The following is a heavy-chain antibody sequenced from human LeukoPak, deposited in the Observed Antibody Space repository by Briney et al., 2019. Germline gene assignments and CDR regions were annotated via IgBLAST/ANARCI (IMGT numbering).Heavy chain of an antibody. J-gene: IGHJ3*02. CDR2: VYSSGRT. CDR3: ARYCTNGVCQSSGYQGSQADAFDI. Sequence: SETLSLTCTVSGGSISSGTYYWSWIRQPAGKGLEWIGRVYSSGRTNYNPSLKSRGTILVDTSKNQFSLKLSSVTAADTAVYYCARYCTNGVCQSSGYQGSQADAFDIWGQGTMVTVSS. CDR1: GGSISSGTYY. V-gene: IGHV4-61*02. D-gene: IGHD2-8*01.